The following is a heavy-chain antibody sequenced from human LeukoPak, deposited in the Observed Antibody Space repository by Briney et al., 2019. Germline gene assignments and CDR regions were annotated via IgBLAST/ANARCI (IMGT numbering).Heavy chain of an antibody. CDR2: IYYSGST. CDR3: ARVPYCSSTSCYRGLNGMDV. CDR1: GGSISSYY. V-gene: IGHV4-59*08. J-gene: IGHJ6*02. Sequence: SETLSLTCTVSGGSISSYYWSWIRQPPGKGLEWIGYIYYSGSTNYNPSLKSRVTISVDTSKNQFSLKLSSVTAADTAVYYCARVPYCSSTSCYRGLNGMDVWGQGTTVTVSS. D-gene: IGHD2-2*02.